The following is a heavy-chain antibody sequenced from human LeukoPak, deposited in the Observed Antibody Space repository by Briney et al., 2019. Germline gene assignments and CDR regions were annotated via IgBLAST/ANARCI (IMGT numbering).Heavy chain of an antibody. CDR3: ARGRGYDPVVFYFDY. CDR2: IYYSGST. CDR1: GDSVRSSSYY. J-gene: IGHJ4*02. V-gene: IGHV4-39*07. Sequence: SETLSLTCTVSGDSVRSSSYYWAWIRQPPGKGLEWIANIYYSGSTYYNPSLKSRVTITLDTSKNQFSLNLTSVTAADTALYYCARGRGYDPVVFYFDYWGQGNLVTVSS. D-gene: IGHD5-12*01.